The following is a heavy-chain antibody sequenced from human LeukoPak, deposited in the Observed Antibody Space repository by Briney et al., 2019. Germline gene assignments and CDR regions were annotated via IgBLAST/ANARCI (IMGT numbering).Heavy chain of an antibody. CDR3: AKTTTGYSSGRYPGWPADY. CDR2: IFGSGGSA. D-gene: IGHD6-19*01. CDR1: GFTFNAYA. V-gene: IGHV3-23*01. J-gene: IGHJ4*02. Sequence: GGSLRLSCAASGFTFNAYAMYWVRQAPGKGLEWVSGIFGSGGSAHYADSVKGRFTISRDNSKNTVYLQMNSLRAEDTAVYYCAKTTTGYSSGRYPGWPADYWGQGALVTVSS.